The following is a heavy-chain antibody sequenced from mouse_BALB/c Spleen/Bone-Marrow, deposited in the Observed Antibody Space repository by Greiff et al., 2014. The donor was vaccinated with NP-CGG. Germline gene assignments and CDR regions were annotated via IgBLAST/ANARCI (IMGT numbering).Heavy chain of an antibody. CDR1: GFTFSDYY. D-gene: IGHD2-10*02. V-gene: IGHV5-4*02. J-gene: IGHJ4*01. CDR3: TRSGKRYGAMDY. CDR2: ISDGGTYT. Sequence: VQLKESGGGLVKPGGSLKLSCAASGFTFSDYYMYWVRQTPEKRLEWVATISDGGTYTFYPDSVKGRFTISRDNAKNNLYLQMSSLQSEDTAMYYCTRSGKRYGAMDYWGQGTSVTVFS.